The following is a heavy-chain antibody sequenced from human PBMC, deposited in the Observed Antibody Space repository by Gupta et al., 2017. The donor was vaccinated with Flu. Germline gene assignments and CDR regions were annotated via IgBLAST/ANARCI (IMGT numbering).Heavy chain of an antibody. CDR3: AKDCTSSPIHVFDI. V-gene: IGHV3-30*18. J-gene: IGHJ3*02. Sequence: QVQLVESGGSVVQPWGSLKLSCAASGFTFNSYAMHWVRQAPGKGLEWVALISYDGSVKYYADSVKGRFTISRDNSKNTLSLQMNSLRAEDTAVYYCAKDCTSSPIHVFDIWGQGTTVTVSS. D-gene: IGHD2-2*01. CDR2: ISYDGSVK. CDR1: GFTFNSYA.